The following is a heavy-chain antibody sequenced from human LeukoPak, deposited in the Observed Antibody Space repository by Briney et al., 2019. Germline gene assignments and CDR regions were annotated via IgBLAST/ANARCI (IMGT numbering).Heavy chain of an antibody. CDR3: ARGDDYKSTLFDY. CDR1: GGSISSYH. V-gene: IGHV4-59*01. D-gene: IGHD5-12*01. J-gene: IGHJ4*02. CDR2: IYYSGST. Sequence: KPSETLSLTCTVSGGSISSYHWSWIRQPPGTGLEWIGYIYYSGSTNYNPSLKSRVTISVDTSKKQFSLKLTSATAADTAVYYCARGDDYKSTLFDYWGQGTLVTVSS.